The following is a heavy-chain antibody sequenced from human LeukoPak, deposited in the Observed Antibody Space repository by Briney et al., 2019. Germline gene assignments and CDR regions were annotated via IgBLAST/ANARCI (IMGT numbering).Heavy chain of an antibody. Sequence: SETLALTCTVSGGSISSSSYYWGWIRQPPGKGLEWIGSIYYSGSTYYNPSLKSRVTISVDTSKNQFSLKLSSVTAADTAVYYCAREVGEMATIIDYWGQGTLVTVSS. D-gene: IGHD5-24*01. CDR3: AREVGEMATIIDY. CDR1: GGSISSSSYY. J-gene: IGHJ4*02. CDR2: IYYSGST. V-gene: IGHV4-39*07.